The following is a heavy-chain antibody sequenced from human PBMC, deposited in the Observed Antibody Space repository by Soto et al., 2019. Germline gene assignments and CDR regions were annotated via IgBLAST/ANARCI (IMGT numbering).Heavy chain of an antibody. V-gene: IGHV3-9*01. CDR3: AKGVVTDSFFGVGVGFDH. D-gene: IGHD3-3*01. CDR1: GFTFHDYA. J-gene: IGHJ4*02. Sequence: EVQLVESGGGVVQPGRSLRLSCAASGFTFHDYAMHWVRQGPGKGLEWVASITWNSATLGHADSVRGRFTISRDNAKNSLYIQMDRLRAEDTAVYYCAKGVVTDSFFGVGVGFDHWGQGTLVTVSS. CDR2: ITWNSATL.